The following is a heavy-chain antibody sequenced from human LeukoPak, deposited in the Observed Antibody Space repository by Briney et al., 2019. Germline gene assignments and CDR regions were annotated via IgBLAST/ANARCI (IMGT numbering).Heavy chain of an antibody. Sequence: ASVKVSCKASGYTFTGYYMHWVRQAPGQGLEWMGWINPNSGGTNYAQKFQGRVTMTRNTSISTAYMELSSLRSEDTAVYYCASSIAAAGTYDYWGQGTLVTVSS. D-gene: IGHD6-13*01. CDR1: GYTFTGYY. CDR3: ASSIAAAGTYDY. V-gene: IGHV1-2*02. CDR2: INPNSGGT. J-gene: IGHJ4*02.